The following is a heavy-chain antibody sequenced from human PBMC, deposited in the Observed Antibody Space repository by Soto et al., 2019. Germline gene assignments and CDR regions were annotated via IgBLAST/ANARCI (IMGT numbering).Heavy chain of an antibody. J-gene: IGHJ5*02. D-gene: IGHD6-19*01. CDR1: GFTYSSYA. CDR3: AKGRIAVAAPYNWFDP. Sequence: EVKLLESRGGLVQPGGSLRLSCVASGFTYSSYAMSWVRQAPGKGLEWVSTITGGADNTHYADSVKGRFTISRDNSKNTLSLQMNSLRVEDTAVYHCAKGRIAVAAPYNWFDPWGQGTLVTVSS. V-gene: IGHV3-23*01. CDR2: ITGGADNT.